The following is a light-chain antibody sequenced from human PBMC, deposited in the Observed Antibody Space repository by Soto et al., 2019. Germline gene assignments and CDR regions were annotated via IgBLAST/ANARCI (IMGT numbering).Light chain of an antibody. CDR1: SSDVGGYNY. V-gene: IGLV2-14*01. CDR3: SPYTSSSTPGV. Sequence: QSALTQPASVSGSPGQSITIACTGTSSDVGGYNYVSWYQQHPGKAPKLMIYDVSNRPSGVSNRFSGSKSGNTASLTISGLQAEDEADYYCSPYTSSSTPGVFGTGTKVTVL. J-gene: IGLJ1*01. CDR2: DVS.